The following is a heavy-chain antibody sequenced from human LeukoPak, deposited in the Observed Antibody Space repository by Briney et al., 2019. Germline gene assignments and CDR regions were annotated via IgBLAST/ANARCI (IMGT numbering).Heavy chain of an antibody. Sequence: GGSLRLPCAASGFTFDDYAMHWVRQAPGKGLEWVSGISWNSGSIGYADSVKGRFTISRDNAKNSLYLQMNSLRAEGTALYYCAKDTTEQWLNAFDIWGQGTMVTVSS. CDR2: ISWNSGSI. J-gene: IGHJ3*02. V-gene: IGHV3-9*01. D-gene: IGHD6-19*01. CDR1: GFTFDDYA. CDR3: AKDTTEQWLNAFDI.